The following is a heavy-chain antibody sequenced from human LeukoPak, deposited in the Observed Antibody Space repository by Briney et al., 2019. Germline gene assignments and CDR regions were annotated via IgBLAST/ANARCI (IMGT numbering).Heavy chain of an antibody. J-gene: IGHJ5*02. CDR2: IYYSGST. CDR1: GGSISSYY. D-gene: IGHD1-26*01. Sequence: SETLSLTCTVSGGSISSYYWSWIRQPPGEGLEWIGYIYYSGSTNYNPSLKSRVTISVDTSKNQFSLKLSSVTAADTAVYYCARRSGTYQNWFDPWGQGTLVTVSS. CDR3: ARRSGTYQNWFDP. V-gene: IGHV4-59*08.